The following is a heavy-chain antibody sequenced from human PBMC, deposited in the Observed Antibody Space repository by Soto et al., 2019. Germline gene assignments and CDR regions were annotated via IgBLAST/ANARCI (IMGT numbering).Heavy chain of an antibody. CDR3: ARDKGSKAWYYFFDF. CDR1: GYTFTTYG. D-gene: IGHD1-26*01. V-gene: IGHV1-18*01. CDR2: ISAYNGNT. J-gene: IGHJ4*02. Sequence: ASVKVSCKASGYTFTTYGIAWVRQAPGQGLEWLGWISAYNGNTNYAQKFQGRVTMTRETSTNTAYMEVRSLRSDDTAVYYCARDKGSKAWYYFFDFWGQGTLVTVSS.